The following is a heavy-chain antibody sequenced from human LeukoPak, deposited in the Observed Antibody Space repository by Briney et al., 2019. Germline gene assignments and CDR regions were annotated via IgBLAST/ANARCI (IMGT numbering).Heavy chain of an antibody. V-gene: IGHV1-18*01. CDR1: GYTFTSYG. CDR2: ISAYNGNT. J-gene: IGHJ4*02. Sequence: GASVKVSCKASGYTFTSYGISWVRQAPGQGLAWMGWISAYNGNTNYAQKLQGRVTMTTDTSTSTAHMELRSLRSDDTAVYYCARDRRAYCSSTSCYGHYWGQGTLVTVSS. D-gene: IGHD2-2*01. CDR3: ARDRRAYCSSTSCYGHY.